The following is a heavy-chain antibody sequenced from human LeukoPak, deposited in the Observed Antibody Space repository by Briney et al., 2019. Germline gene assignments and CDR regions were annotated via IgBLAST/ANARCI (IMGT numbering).Heavy chain of an antibody. CDR1: GFTFRSYA. J-gene: IGHJ3*02. CDR2: ISYDGSNK. D-gene: IGHD3-16*01. V-gene: IGHV3-30*04. Sequence: GRSLRLSCAASGFTFRSYAMHWARQAPGKGLEWVAVISYDGSNKYYADSVKGRFTISRDNSKNTLYLQMNSLRAEDTAVYYCARDAKFEAGAFDIWGQGTMVTVSS. CDR3: ARDAKFEAGAFDI.